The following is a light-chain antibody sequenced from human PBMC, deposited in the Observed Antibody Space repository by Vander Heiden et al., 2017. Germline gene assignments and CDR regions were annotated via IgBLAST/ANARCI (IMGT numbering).Light chain of an antibody. CDR2: NAA. CDR1: QDCRNY. CDR3: QQYDNLPPMYT. J-gene: IGKJ2*01. V-gene: IGKV1-33*01. Sequence: IQMTQSQSSLSASVGDRVTITCQASQDCRNYLNWYQHKPGKAPKLRIYNAANLETGVPSRFSGSGFGTEFTFTISSLQAEDIATYYCQQYDNLPPMYTFGQGTKLEIK.